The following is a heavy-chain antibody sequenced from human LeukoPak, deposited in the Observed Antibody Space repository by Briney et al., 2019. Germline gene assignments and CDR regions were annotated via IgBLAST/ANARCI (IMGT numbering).Heavy chain of an antibody. CDR1: GGSISGYY. V-gene: IGHV4-59*12. CDR2: IYESGST. Sequence: SETLSLTCTVSGGSISGYYWSWIRQPPGKELEWIGYIYESGSTDYNPSLRSRVTMSVDTSKSQFSLNLMSVTAADTAVYYCTRDTGTTGEVKFDPWGQGTLVTVSS. CDR3: TRDTGTTGEVKFDP. D-gene: IGHD4-17*01. J-gene: IGHJ5*02.